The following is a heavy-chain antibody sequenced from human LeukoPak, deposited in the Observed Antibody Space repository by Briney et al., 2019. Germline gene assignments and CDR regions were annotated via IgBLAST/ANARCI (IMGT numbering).Heavy chain of an antibody. J-gene: IGHJ4*02. Sequence: SETLSLTCTVSGGSISSYYWSWLRQPPGKGLEWLGYIYYSGSTNYNPSLKSRVTISVDTSKNQFSLKLSSVTAADTAVYYCARDSRDGYVDYWGQGTLVTVSS. CDR3: ARDSRDGYVDY. CDR1: GGSISSYY. V-gene: IGHV4-59*01. D-gene: IGHD5-24*01. CDR2: IYYSGST.